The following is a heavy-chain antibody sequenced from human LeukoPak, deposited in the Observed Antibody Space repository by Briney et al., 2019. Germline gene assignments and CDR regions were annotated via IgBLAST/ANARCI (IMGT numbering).Heavy chain of an antibody. CDR2: IYYSGST. D-gene: IGHD6-13*01. V-gene: IGHV4-39*07. Sequence: PSETLSLTCTVSGGSISSSSYYWGWIRQPPGKGLEWIGSIYYSGSTYYSPSLKSRLTISVDTSKNQFSLKLSSVTAADTAVYYCARRVKDPRNSGMRYSSSWFNWFDPWGQGTLVTVSS. CDR3: ARRVKDPRNSGMRYSSSWFNWFDP. CDR1: GGSISSSSYY. J-gene: IGHJ5*02.